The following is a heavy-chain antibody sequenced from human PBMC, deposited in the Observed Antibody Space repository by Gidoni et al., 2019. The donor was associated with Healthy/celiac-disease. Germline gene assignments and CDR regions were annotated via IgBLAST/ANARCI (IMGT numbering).Heavy chain of an antibody. Sequence: QLQLQESGPGLVKPSETLSPTCTVPGGSISSSSYYWGGIRQPPGKGLEWIGSIYYSGSTYCNPSLKSRVTISVDTSKNQFSLKRSSVTAADTAVYYCARLTRQIVVVVAATLADYWGQGTLVTVSS. J-gene: IGHJ4*02. CDR2: IYYSGST. CDR1: GGSISSSSYY. V-gene: IGHV4-39*01. CDR3: ARLTRQIVVVVAATLADY. D-gene: IGHD2-15*01.